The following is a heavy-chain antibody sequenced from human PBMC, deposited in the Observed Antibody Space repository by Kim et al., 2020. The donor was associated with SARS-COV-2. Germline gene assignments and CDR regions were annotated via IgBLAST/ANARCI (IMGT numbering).Heavy chain of an antibody. CDR2: IYSDGSST. CDR3: AKVGSGWSGSGWFDP. Sequence: GGSLRLSCAASGFTFSSYVMSWVRQAPGKGLEWVSVIYSDGSSTYYADSVKGRFTISRDNSKNTLYLQMNSLRAEDTAVYYCAKVGSGWSGSGWFDPWGQGTLVTVSS. J-gene: IGHJ5*02. CDR1: GFTFSSYV. D-gene: IGHD6-19*01. V-gene: IGHV3-23*03.